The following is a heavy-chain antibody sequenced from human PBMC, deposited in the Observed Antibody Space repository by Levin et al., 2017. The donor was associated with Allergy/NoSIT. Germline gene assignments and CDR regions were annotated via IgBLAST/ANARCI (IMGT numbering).Heavy chain of an antibody. D-gene: IGHD3-3*01. CDR2: INQDGSEK. CDR3: ARLSDSLLRFGFDL. CDR1: EFTFSSYW. Sequence: GGSLRLSCVASEFTFSSYWMSWVRQAPGKGLEWVANINQDGSEKYYVGSVKGRFTISRDNAKNSLDLQMNSLRAEDTAVYYCARLSDSLLRFGFDLWGQGTLVTVSS. J-gene: IGHJ4*02. V-gene: IGHV3-7*01.